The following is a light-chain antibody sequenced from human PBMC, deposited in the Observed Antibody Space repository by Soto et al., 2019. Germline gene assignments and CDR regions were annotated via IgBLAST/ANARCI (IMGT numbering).Light chain of an antibody. J-gene: IGLJ1*01. CDR1: SSDVGGYNY. CDR3: CSLTTSHTYV. CDR2: DVT. Sequence: SVLTQPRSVSGSPGQSVTISCTGTSSDVGGYNYVSWYQQHPGKAPKLMIYDVTYRPSGVSNRYSGSKSGNSASLTISGLQADDEADYYCCSLTTSHTYVFGSGTKVTV. V-gene: IGLV2-11*01.